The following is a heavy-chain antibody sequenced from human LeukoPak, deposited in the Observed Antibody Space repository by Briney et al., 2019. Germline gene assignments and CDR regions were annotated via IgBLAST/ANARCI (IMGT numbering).Heavy chain of an antibody. CDR3: ARHGYSYGSYYYGMDV. CDR1: GGSLSSSSYY. J-gene: IGHJ6*02. D-gene: IGHD5-18*01. CDR2: IYYSGST. Sequence: SETLSLTCTVSGGSLSSSSYYWGWIRQPPGKGLEWIGSIYYSGSTYYNPSLKSRVTISVDTSKNQFSLKLSSVTAADTAVYYCARHGYSYGSYYYGMDVWGQGATVTVSS. V-gene: IGHV4-39*01.